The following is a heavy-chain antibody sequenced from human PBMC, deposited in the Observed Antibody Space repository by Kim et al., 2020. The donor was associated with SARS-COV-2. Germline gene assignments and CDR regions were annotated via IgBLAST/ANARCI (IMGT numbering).Heavy chain of an antibody. CDR3: XKXXSPLRGGRGNAXDI. Sequence: GGSLRLSCAASGFTFSSYGMHWVRQAPGKGLEWVAVISYDGSNKYYADXLKGXXXXXXXNTKXTLYLXMNSLRAEDTXXXXCXKXXSPLRGGRGNAXDIXXXGT. V-gene: IGHV3-30*03. CDR2: ISYDGSNK. CDR1: GFTFSSYG. D-gene: IGHD4-17*01. J-gene: IGHJ3*02.